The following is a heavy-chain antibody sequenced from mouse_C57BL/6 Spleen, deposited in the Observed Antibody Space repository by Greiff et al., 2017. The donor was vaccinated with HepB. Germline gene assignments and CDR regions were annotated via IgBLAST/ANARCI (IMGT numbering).Heavy chain of an antibody. CDR2: IYPGDGDT. Sequence: QVQLQQSGAELVKPGASVKISCKASGYAFSSYWMNWVKQRPGKGLEWIGQIYPGDGDTNYNGKFKGKATLTADKSYSTAYMQLSSLTSEDSAVYFCARDGNRGYFDVWGTGTTVTVSS. J-gene: IGHJ1*03. D-gene: IGHD2-1*01. V-gene: IGHV1-80*01. CDR3: ARDGNRGYFDV. CDR1: GYAFSSYW.